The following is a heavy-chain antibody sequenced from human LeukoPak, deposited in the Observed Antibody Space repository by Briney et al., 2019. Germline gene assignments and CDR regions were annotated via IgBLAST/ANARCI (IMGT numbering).Heavy chain of an antibody. D-gene: IGHD2-15*01. CDR1: GYSFTSYW. Sequence: GESLKISCKGSGYSFTSYWIGWVRQMPGKGLEWMGIIYPGDSDTRYSPSFQGQVTISADKSISTAYLQWSSLKASDTAMYYCARLIWAYCSGGSCPFDYWGQGTLVTVSS. CDR3: ARLIWAYCSGGSCPFDY. J-gene: IGHJ4*02. V-gene: IGHV5-51*01. CDR2: IYPGDSDT.